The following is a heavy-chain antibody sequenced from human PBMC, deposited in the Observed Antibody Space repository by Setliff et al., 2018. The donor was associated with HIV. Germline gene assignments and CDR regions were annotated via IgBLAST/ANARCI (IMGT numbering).Heavy chain of an antibody. CDR2: IRNKAFNHAT. J-gene: IGHJ4*02. CDR3: TKSSDWSITDDY. Sequence: PGGSLRLSCAASGLDFSGSAMHWVRQASGKGLEWVGLIRNKAFNHATIYAASVTGRFTISRDDSKNMAYLQMNSLKTEDTAIYYCTKSSDWSITDDYWGQGTLVTVSS. D-gene: IGHD6-19*01. CDR1: GLDFSGSA. V-gene: IGHV3-73*01.